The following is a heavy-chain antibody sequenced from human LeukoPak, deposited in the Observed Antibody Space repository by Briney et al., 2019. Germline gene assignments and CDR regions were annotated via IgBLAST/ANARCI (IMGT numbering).Heavy chain of an antibody. CDR1: GYTFTSYG. V-gene: IGHV1-18*01. Sequence: ASVKVSCKASGYTFTSYGISWVRQAPGQGLEWMGWISAYNGNTNYAQKLQGRVTMTTDTSTSTAYMELRSLRSDDTAVYYCARYCYDSSGYYYFDYWGQGTLVTVSS. D-gene: IGHD3-22*01. J-gene: IGHJ4*02. CDR3: ARYCYDSSGYYYFDY. CDR2: ISAYNGNT.